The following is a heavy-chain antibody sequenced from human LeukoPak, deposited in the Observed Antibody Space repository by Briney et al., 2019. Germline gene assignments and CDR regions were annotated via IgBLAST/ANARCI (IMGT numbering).Heavy chain of an antibody. CDR2: IKQDGSEK. Sequence: PGGSLRLSCAASGFTFSTSWMNCVRQAPGKGLEWVANIKQDGSEKYYVDSVKGRFTLSRDSAKNSLYLQMNSLRAEDTAVYYCARAESSNWYFDLWGRGTLVTVSS. CDR1: GFTFSTSW. J-gene: IGHJ2*01. D-gene: IGHD3-10*01. CDR3: ARAESSNWYFDL. V-gene: IGHV3-7*03.